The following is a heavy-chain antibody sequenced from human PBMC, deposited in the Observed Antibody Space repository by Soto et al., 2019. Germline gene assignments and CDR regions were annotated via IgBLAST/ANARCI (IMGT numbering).Heavy chain of an antibody. V-gene: IGHV3-66*01. CDR1: GFTVSTNY. Sequence: GGSLRLSCAASGFTVSTNYMSWVRQAPGKGLEWVSVIYSGGSTYYPDSVKGRFTISRDNSKNTLYLQMNSLRAEDTGVYYCARDAGAAAGQVPNDAFDLWGQGTTVTVSS. J-gene: IGHJ3*01. CDR3: ARDAGAAAGQVPNDAFDL. CDR2: IYSGGST. D-gene: IGHD6-13*01.